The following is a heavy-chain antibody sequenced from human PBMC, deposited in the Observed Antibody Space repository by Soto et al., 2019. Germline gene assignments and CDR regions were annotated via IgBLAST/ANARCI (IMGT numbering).Heavy chain of an antibody. V-gene: IGHV4-59*08. CDR1: GASISRYY. J-gene: IGHJ4*02. Sequence: SETLSLTCTVSGASISRYYWSWIRQSPGKGLEWIGYLYNSGTTDYNPSLKSRVTISADTSKNQLSLKLSSVTAADTAVYYCARISDRDGYNLDYWGQGTLVTVSS. CDR2: LYNSGTT. CDR3: ARISDRDGYNLDY. D-gene: IGHD5-12*01.